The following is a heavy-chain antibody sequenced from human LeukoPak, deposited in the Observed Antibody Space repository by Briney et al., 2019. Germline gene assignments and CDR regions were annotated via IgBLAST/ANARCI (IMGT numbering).Heavy chain of an antibody. V-gene: IGHV1-2*06. D-gene: IGHD2/OR15-2a*01. CDR1: GYTFIAYH. CDR3: ARDLPFED. Sequence: ASLTVSCKASGYTFIAYHMHWVRQAPGQGLEWMGRIHPSSGATNYAQRFQGRVTLTRDTSINTAYMELSRLTSDDTAVYYCARDLPFEDWGQGTLVTVSS. J-gene: IGHJ4*02. CDR2: IHPSSGAT.